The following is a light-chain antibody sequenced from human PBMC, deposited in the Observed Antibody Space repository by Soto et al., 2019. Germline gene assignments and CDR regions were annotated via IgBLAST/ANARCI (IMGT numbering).Light chain of an antibody. CDR2: EVG. J-gene: IGLJ3*02. Sequence: QSVLTQPASVCGSPGQSITISCTGTSSDIGGYNYVSWYQQHPGKAPKLMIYEVGNRPSGVSNRFSGSKSGNTASLTISGLQAEDEADYYCSSYTTSSTWVFGGGTKVTVL. CDR1: SSDIGGYNY. V-gene: IGLV2-14*01. CDR3: SSYTTSSTWV.